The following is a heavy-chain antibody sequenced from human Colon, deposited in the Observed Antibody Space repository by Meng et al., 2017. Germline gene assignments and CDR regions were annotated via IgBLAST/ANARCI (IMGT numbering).Heavy chain of an antibody. D-gene: IGHD4-17*01. Sequence: QLQLLESAPGLVKPPETLSPTCTVSGGSISSTSSGYCWGWIRQPLGKGLEGIGRIYYNGNTYYNPPLKSRVTISLDTSKNQFSLKLTSVTAADTAVYYCARLPTGYPNWFDPWGQGTLVTVSS. CDR3: ARLPTGYPNWFDP. J-gene: IGHJ5*02. V-gene: IGHV4-39*01. CDR1: GGSISSTSSGYC. CDR2: IYYNGNT.